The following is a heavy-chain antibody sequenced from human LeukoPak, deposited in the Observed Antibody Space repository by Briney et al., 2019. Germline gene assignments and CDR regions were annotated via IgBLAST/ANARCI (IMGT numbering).Heavy chain of an antibody. CDR2: IHYSGAT. Sequence: SETLSLTCTVSGGSISSNNYYWGWIRQPPGKGLEWIGSIHYSGATYYSPSLRSRVTIYVDTSKNQFSLKLTSVTAADTAVYYCARPHYYDASGPFEYWGQGTQVTVSS. V-gene: IGHV4-39*01. J-gene: IGHJ4*02. CDR1: GGSISSNNYY. D-gene: IGHD3-22*01. CDR3: ARPHYYDASGPFEY.